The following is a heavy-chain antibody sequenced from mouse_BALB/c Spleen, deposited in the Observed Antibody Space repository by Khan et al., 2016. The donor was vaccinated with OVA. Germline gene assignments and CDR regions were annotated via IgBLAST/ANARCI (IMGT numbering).Heavy chain of an antibody. CDR1: GYTFTDYN. V-gene: IGHV1-18*01. Sequence: VRLQQSGPELVKPGASVKIPCKASGYTFTDYNMDWVKQSHGKSLEWIGDITPNNGGTIYNQRFKGKATLTVDKSSSTAYMELRSLTSEDTAVYYCTRGGHGSPFDYWCQGTTLTVSS. CDR2: ITPNNGGT. D-gene: IGHD1-1*01. CDR3: TRGGHGSPFDY. J-gene: IGHJ2*01.